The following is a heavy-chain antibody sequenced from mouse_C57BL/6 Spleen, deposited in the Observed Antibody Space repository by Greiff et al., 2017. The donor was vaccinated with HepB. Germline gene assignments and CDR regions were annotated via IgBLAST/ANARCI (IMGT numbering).Heavy chain of an antibody. CDR2: INPSSGYT. Sequence: QVQLQQSGAELARPGASVKMSCKASGYTFTSYTMHWVKQRPGQGLEWIGYINPSSGYTKYNQKFKDKATLTADKSSSTAYMQLSSLTSEDSAVYYWARDDYDGYAMDYWGQGTSVTVSS. D-gene: IGHD2-4*01. CDR3: ARDDYDGYAMDY. J-gene: IGHJ4*01. CDR1: GYTFTSYT. V-gene: IGHV1-4*01.